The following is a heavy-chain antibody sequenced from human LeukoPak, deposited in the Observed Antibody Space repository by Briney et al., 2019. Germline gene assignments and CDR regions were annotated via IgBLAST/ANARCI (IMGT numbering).Heavy chain of an antibody. J-gene: IGHJ4*02. CDR3: ADHRAQFWSDYPFDY. Sequence: GGSLRLSCAASGFTFSSYAMSWVRQAPGKGLEWVSAISGSGGSTYYADSVKGRFTISRDNSKNILYLQMNSLRAEDTAVYYCADHRAQFWSDYPFDYWGQGTLVTVSS. CDR2: ISGSGGST. D-gene: IGHD3-3*01. CDR1: GFTFSSYA. V-gene: IGHV3-23*01.